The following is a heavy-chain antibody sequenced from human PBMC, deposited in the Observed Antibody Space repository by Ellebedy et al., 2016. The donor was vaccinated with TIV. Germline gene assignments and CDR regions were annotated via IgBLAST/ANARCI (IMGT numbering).Heavy chain of an antibody. CDR3: ARVSRRRGSYYYDSSGYSNFDY. D-gene: IGHD3-22*01. J-gene: IGHJ4*02. V-gene: IGHV1-18*01. CDR2: ISAYNGNT. Sequence: ASVKVSCXASGYTFTSYGISWVRQAPGQGLEWMGWISAYNGNTNYAQKLQGRVTMTTDTSTSTAYMELRSLRSDDTAVYYCARVSRRRGSYYYDSSGYSNFDYWGQGTLVTVSS. CDR1: GYTFTSYG.